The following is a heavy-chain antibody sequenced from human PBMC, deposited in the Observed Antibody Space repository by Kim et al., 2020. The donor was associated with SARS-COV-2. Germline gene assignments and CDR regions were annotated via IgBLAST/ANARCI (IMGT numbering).Heavy chain of an antibody. CDR3: ARSKGRGESDY. V-gene: IGHV3-48*03. Sequence: IFYADSVEGQFTISRDNAQSSVHLQMNSLGADDTAVYFCARSKGRGESDYWGQGTLVAVSS. D-gene: IGHD3-16*01. J-gene: IGHJ4*02. CDR2: I.